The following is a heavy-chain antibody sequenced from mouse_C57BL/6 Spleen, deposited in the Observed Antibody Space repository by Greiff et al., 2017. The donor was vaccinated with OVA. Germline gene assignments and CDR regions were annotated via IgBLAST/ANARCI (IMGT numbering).Heavy chain of an antibody. V-gene: IGHV5-9*04. CDR3: ARAVYDYGAY. D-gene: IGHD2-4*01. J-gene: IGHJ3*01. CDR1: GFTFSSYT. Sequence: EVQLQESGGGLVKPGGSLKLSCAASGFTFSSYTMSWVRQTPEKRLEWVATISGGGGNTYYPDSVKGRFTISRDNAKNTLYLQMSSLRSEDTALYYCARAVYDYGAYWGQGTLVTVSA. CDR2: ISGGGGNT.